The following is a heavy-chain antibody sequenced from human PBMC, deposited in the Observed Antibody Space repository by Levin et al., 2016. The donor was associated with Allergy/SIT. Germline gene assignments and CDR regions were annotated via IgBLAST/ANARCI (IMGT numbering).Heavy chain of an antibody. D-gene: IGHD4-23*01. V-gene: IGHV4-39*01. Sequence: WIRQPPGKGLEWIGSIYYSGSTYYNPSLKSRVTISVDTSKNQFSLKLSSVTAADTAVYYCGATVVTPGAFDIWGQGTMVTVSS. CDR3: GATVVTPGAFDI. J-gene: IGHJ3*02. CDR2: IYYSGST.